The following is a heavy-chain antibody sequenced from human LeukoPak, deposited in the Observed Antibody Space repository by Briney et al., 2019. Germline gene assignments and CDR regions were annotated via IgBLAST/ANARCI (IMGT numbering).Heavy chain of an antibody. D-gene: IGHD6-13*01. CDR3: ARTIAQYSNSWLYFYYGLDV. V-gene: IGHV3-23*01. CDR2: IRGGSEDT. Sequence: LTGGSLRLSCTASGFTFDSYAMSWVRQAPGKGLEWVSSIRGGSEDTYYADSVKGRFTISRDNSKSTLYLQMNSLRAEDTAVYYCARTIAQYSNSWLYFYYGLDVWGQGTTVTVSS. CDR1: GFTFDSYA. J-gene: IGHJ6*02.